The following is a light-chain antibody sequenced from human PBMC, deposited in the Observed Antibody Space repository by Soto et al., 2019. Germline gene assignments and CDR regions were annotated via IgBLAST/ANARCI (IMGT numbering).Light chain of an antibody. Sequence: DIQMTQSPSSLSASVGDRVTITCRASQSISSYLNWYQQKPGKAPKLLIYAASSLQSGVPSRFSGSGSGTDFTLTISSLQPEDFATYYCQQSYGTPPETVGQGTKVEIK. V-gene: IGKV1-39*01. CDR2: AAS. CDR1: QSISSY. J-gene: IGKJ1*01. CDR3: QQSYGTPPET.